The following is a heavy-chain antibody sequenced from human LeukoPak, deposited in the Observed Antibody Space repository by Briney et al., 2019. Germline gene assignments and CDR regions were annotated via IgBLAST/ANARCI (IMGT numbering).Heavy chain of an antibody. J-gene: IGHJ1*01. CDR2: INPNSGGT. CDR3: ASGDGGDGYNPTFQH. D-gene: IGHD5-24*01. Sequence: ASVKVSCKASGYTFTGYYMHWVRQAPGQGLEWMGWINPNSGGTNYAQKFQGRVTMTRDTSISTAYMELSRLRSDDTAVYYCASGDGGDGYNPTFQHWGQGTLVTVSS. V-gene: IGHV1-2*02. CDR1: GYTFTGYY.